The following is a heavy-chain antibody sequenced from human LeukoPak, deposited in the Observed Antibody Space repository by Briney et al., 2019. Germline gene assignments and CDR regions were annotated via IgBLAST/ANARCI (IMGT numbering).Heavy chain of an antibody. CDR1: GFTFSDYY. D-gene: IGHD1-26*01. Sequence: PGGSLRLSCAASGFTFSDYYMSWIRQAPGKGLEWVSYISSSGSTIYYADSVKGRFTISRDNAKNSLYLQMNSLRAEDTAVYYCARDLRVGATHETNWFDPWGQGTLVTVSS. V-gene: IGHV3-11*04. CDR2: ISSSGSTI. J-gene: IGHJ5*02. CDR3: ARDLRVGATHETNWFDP.